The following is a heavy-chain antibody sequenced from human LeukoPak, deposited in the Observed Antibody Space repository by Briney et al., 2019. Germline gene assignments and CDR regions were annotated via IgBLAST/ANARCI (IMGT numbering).Heavy chain of an antibody. J-gene: IGHJ4*02. CDR2: INPNSGGT. CDR3: ARKPYDYVWGSYPGGGYFDY. D-gene: IGHD3-16*02. V-gene: IGHV1-2*02. Sequence: GASVKVSCKASGYTFTGYYMHWVRQAPGQGLEWMGWINPNSGGTNYAQKFQGRVTMTRDTSISTAYMELSRLRSDDTALYYCARKPYDYVWGSYPGGGYFDYWGQGTLVTVSS. CDR1: GYTFTGYY.